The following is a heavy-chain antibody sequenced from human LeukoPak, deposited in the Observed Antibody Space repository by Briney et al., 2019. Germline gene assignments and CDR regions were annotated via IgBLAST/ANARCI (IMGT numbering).Heavy chain of an antibody. V-gene: IGHV1-3*01. J-gene: IGHJ3*02. CDR1: GYTFTYHS. CDR2: VNAGNGNT. Sequence: ASVKVSCKASGYTFTYHSLHWVRQAPGQRLEWMGWVNAGNGNTKYSQKFQGRVTVTTDTSASTAYMELSSLRSEDTAVYYCARELYDSNGPAAFDIWGQGTMVTVSS. D-gene: IGHD3-22*01. CDR3: ARELYDSNGPAAFDI.